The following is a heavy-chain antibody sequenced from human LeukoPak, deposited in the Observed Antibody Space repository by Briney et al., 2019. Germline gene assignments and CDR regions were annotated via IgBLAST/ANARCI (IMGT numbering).Heavy chain of an antibody. D-gene: IGHD3-9*01. V-gene: IGHV3-53*01. J-gene: IGHJ4*02. CDR1: GFTVSSNY. CDR2: IYSGGST. Sequence: GGSLRLSCAASGFTVSSNYMSWVRQAAGKGVEWVLVIYSGGSTYYADSVKGRFTISRDNSKNTLYLQMNSLRAEDTAVYYCARASLYDILTGYYTPYYFDYWGQGTLVTVSS. CDR3: ARASLYDILTGYYTPYYFDY.